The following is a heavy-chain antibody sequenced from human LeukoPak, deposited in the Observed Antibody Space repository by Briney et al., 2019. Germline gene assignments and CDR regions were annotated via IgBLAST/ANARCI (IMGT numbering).Heavy chain of an antibody. D-gene: IGHD6-13*01. CDR2: IYYSGST. CDR3: ARLAAAGNDY. Sequence: PSETLSLTCTVSGGSISSSSYYWGWIRQPPGKGLEWIGSIYYSGSTYYNPSLKSRVTISVDTSKNQFSLKLSSVTAADTAVYYCARLAAAGNDYWGQGTLVTVSS. CDR1: GGSISSSSYY. J-gene: IGHJ4*02. V-gene: IGHV4-39*01.